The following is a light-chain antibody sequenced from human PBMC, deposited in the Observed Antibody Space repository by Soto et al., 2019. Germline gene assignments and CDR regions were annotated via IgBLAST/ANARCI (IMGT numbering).Light chain of an antibody. CDR2: DVS. V-gene: IGLV2-14*01. CDR3: SSYTSSSTPYV. J-gene: IGLJ1*01. CDR1: SSDVGGYNY. Sequence: QSALTQPASVSGSPGQSITISCTGTSSDVGGYNYVSWYQQHPGKAPKLMIYDVSNRRSGVSNRFSGSKSGNTASLTISGLQAEDEAEYYCSSYTSSSTPYVFGTGTKVTVL.